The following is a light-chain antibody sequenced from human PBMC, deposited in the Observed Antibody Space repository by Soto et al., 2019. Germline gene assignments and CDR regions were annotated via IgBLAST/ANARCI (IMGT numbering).Light chain of an antibody. CDR1: QSISNF. CDR3: QQSASTPPT. J-gene: IGKJ4*01. CDR2: AAS. Sequence: DILMTQSPSSLSASVGDRVTITCRASQSISNFLNWYQQKPGKAPKLLIYAASSLQSGVPSRFSGSGFGTDFTLTISSLLPGDFATYYCQQSASTPPTFGGGAKVEIK. V-gene: IGKV1-39*01.